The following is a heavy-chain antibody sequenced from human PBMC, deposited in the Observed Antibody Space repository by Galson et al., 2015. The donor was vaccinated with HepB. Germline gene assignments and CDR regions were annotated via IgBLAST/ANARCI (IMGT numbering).Heavy chain of an antibody. D-gene: IGHD1-26*01. V-gene: IGHV3-66*02. CDR2: FYSGGST. CDR3: ATERSTSGSYYFDN. CDR1: GFTVRTNS. J-gene: IGHJ4*02. Sequence: SLRLSCAASGFTVRTNSMSWVRQAPGKGLEWVSGFYSGGSTYYADSGKGRFTISRVDSKNTLYLHMNSLRPEDTAVYYCATERSTSGSYYFDNWGQGTLVTVSS.